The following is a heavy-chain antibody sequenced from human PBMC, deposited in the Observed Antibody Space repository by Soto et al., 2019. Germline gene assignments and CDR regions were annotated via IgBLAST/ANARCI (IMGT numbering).Heavy chain of an antibody. CDR3: AIRGRGIAAAGPLHANYYDYYMYV. CDR2: ISAYNGNT. V-gene: IGHV1-18*01. J-gene: IGHJ6*03. D-gene: IGHD6-13*01. Sequence: QVQLVQSGAEVKKPGASVKVSCKASGYTFTSYGISWVRQAPGQGLEWMGWISAYNGNTNYAQKLQGRVTMTTDTSTSTAYMELRSLRSDDTAVYYCAIRGRGIAAAGPLHANYYDYYMYVWGKGTTVTVSS. CDR1: GYTFTSYG.